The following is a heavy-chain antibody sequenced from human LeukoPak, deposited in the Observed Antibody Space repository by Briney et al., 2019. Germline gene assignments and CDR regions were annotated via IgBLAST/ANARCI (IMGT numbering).Heavy chain of an antibody. Sequence: GGSLRLSCAASGFTFSNYWMSWVRQAPGKGLEWVANIKFDGSDKFYVDSVKGRFTISRDNAKNLLYLQMNSLRVEDTAVYYCARETTIAARPNSAFDYWGQGTLVTVSS. CDR1: GFTFSNYW. CDR2: IKFDGSDK. V-gene: IGHV3-7*01. CDR3: ARETTIAARPNSAFDY. J-gene: IGHJ4*02. D-gene: IGHD6-6*01.